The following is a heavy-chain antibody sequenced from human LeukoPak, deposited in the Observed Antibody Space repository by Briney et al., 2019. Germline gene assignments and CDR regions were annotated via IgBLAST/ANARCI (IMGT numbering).Heavy chain of an antibody. Sequence: SETLSLTCTVSGGSISSYYWSWIRQPAGKGLEWIGRIYTSGSTNYNPSLKSRVTMSVDTSKNQFSLKLSSVTAADTAVYYCARGSYYYGSGSPFDYWGQGTLVTVSS. CDR3: ARGSYYYGSGSPFDY. D-gene: IGHD3-10*01. CDR1: GGSISSYY. V-gene: IGHV4-4*07. J-gene: IGHJ4*02. CDR2: IYTSGST.